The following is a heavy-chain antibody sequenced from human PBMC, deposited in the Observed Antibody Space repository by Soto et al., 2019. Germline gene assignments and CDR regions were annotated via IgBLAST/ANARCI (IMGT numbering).Heavy chain of an antibody. D-gene: IGHD3-22*01. CDR1: GFTFSSYA. V-gene: IGHV3-23*01. J-gene: IGHJ4*02. CDR3: AKDTPRYYYDSSGYYKTPFDY. Sequence: GGSLRLSCAASGFTFSSYAMSWVRQAPGKGLEWVSAISGSGGSTYYADSVKGRFTISRDNSKNTLYLQMNSLRAEDTAVYYCAKDTPRYYYDSSGYYKTPFDYWGQGTLVTVSS. CDR2: ISGSGGST.